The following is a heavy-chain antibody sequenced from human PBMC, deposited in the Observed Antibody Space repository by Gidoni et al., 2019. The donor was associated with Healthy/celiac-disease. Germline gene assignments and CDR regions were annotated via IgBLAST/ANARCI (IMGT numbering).Heavy chain of an antibody. Sequence: QITLKESGPTLVKPTQTLTLTCTFSGFSLSTSGVGVGWIRQPPGKALEWLALIYWDDDKRYSPSLKSRLTITKDTSKNQVVLTMTNMDPVDTATYYCAHRGGYSYGPYYYYYYMDVWGKGTTVTVSS. V-gene: IGHV2-5*02. J-gene: IGHJ6*03. D-gene: IGHD5-18*01. CDR1: GFSLSTSGVG. CDR3: AHRGGYSYGPYYYYYYMDV. CDR2: IYWDDDK.